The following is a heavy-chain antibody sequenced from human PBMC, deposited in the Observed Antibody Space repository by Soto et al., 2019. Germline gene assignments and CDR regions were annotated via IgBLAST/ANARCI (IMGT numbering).Heavy chain of an antibody. Sequence: QVQLQQWGAGLLKPSETLSLTCAVYGGSFSGYYWSWIRQPPGKGLEWIGEINHSGSTNYNPSLKSRVTISVDTSKHQFSLKLSSVTAADTAVYYFARGGGYHYDFWSGYYIDYWGQGTLVTVSS. J-gene: IGHJ4*02. CDR3: ARGGGYHYDFWSGYYIDY. CDR1: GGSFSGYY. CDR2: INHSGST. D-gene: IGHD3-3*01. V-gene: IGHV4-34*01.